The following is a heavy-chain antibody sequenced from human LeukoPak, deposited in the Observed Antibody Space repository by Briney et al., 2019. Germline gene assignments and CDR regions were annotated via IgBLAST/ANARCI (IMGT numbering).Heavy chain of an antibody. CDR3: AKDVAQLWFRGVNYFDY. CDR2: ISYDGGNK. CDR1: GSTFSSYG. Sequence: GGSLRLSCAASGSTFSSYGMHWVRQAPGKGLEWVAVISYDGGNKYYADSVKGRFTISRDNSKNTLYLQMNSLRAEDTAVYYCAKDVAQLWFRGVNYFDYWGQGTLVTVSS. V-gene: IGHV3-30*18. J-gene: IGHJ4*02. D-gene: IGHD5-18*01.